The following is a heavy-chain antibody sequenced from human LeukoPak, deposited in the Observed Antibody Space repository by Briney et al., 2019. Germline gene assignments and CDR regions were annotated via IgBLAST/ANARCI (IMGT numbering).Heavy chain of an antibody. Sequence: GGSLRLSCAASEFTFSNYAMSWIRQAPGKGLEWVSAISGNGIDTYYVDSVKGRFTISRDNSKNTLYLQMSSLRVEDTAVYYCAKGVDGYCSGSSCHAYDCWGQGTLVTVSS. CDR2: ISGNGIDT. CDR3: AKGVDGYCSGSSCHAYDC. J-gene: IGHJ4*02. D-gene: IGHD2-15*01. CDR1: EFTFSNYA. V-gene: IGHV3-23*01.